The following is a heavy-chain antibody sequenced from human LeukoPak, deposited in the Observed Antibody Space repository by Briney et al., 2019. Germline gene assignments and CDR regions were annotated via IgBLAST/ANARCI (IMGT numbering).Heavy chain of an antibody. V-gene: IGHV4-59*01. CDR3: ARGGLEAAGHLYYYYYYMDV. D-gene: IGHD6-13*01. J-gene: IGHJ6*03. CDR2: IYYSGST. CDR1: GGSISSYY. Sequence: PSETLSLTCTVSGGSISSYYWSWIRQPPGKGLEWIGYIYYSGSTNYNPSLKSRVTISVDTSKNQFSLKLSSVTAADTAVYYCARGGLEAAGHLYYYYYYMDVWGKGTTVTISS.